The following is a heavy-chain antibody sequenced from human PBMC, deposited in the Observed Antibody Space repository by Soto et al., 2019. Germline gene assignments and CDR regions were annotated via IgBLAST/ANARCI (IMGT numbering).Heavy chain of an antibody. V-gene: IGHV4-39*01. CDR3: ARHVTGGSSTSLNWFDP. CDR2: IYYSGST. Sequence: KSSETLSLTCTVSGGSISSSSYYWGWIRQPPGEGLEWIGSIYYSGSTYYNPSLKSRVTISVDTSKNQFSLKLSSVTAADTAVYYCARHVTGGSSTSLNWFDPWGQGTLVTVSS. CDR1: GGSISSSSYY. J-gene: IGHJ5*02. D-gene: IGHD2-2*01.